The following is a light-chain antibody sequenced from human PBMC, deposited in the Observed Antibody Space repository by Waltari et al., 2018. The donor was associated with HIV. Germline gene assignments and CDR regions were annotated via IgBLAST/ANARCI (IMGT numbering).Light chain of an antibody. V-gene: IGLV2-14*01. CDR2: DVS. CDR1: SSDVGRYNY. J-gene: IGLJ3*02. Sequence: QSALTQPASVSGSPGQSITISCTGTSSDVGRYNYVSWYQHHPGKAPKLLIYDVSNRPSVVSNRFSGSMAGNTASLSISGLQAEDEALYYCSSYTVTGTLNWVFGGGTKLTVL. CDR3: SSYTVTGTLNWV.